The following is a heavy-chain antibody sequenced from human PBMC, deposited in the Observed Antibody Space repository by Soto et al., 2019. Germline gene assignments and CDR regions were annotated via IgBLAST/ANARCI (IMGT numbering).Heavy chain of an antibody. CDR2: IYYSGST. V-gene: IGHV4-39*01. Sequence: SDTLSLTCTVSGGSISSSSYYWGWIRQPPGKGLEWIGSIYYSGSTYYNPSLKSRVTISVDTSKNQFSLKLSSVTAADTAVYYCARSLYYDFWSGYYHHDAFDIWGQGTMVTVSS. D-gene: IGHD3-3*01. CDR1: GGSISSSSYY. CDR3: ARSLYYDFWSGYYHHDAFDI. J-gene: IGHJ3*02.